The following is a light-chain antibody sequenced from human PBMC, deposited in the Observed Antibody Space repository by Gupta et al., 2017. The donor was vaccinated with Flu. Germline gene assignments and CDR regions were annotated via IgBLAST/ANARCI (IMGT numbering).Light chain of an antibody. Sequence: QSALTQPASVSGSPGQSITISCTGTGSDVGYYNYVSWYQQYPGKSPKLLIYGVTNRPAGVSNRFSGSKSGNTASLTISALQAEDEADYYCSSFATTNTPIFGGGTTLTVL. CDR3: SSFATTNTPI. J-gene: IGLJ2*01. V-gene: IGLV2-14*01. CDR2: GVT. CDR1: GSDVGYYNY.